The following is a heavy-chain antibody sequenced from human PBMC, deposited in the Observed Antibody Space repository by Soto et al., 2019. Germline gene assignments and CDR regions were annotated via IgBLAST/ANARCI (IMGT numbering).Heavy chain of an antibody. CDR3: ASKTSGYYYYGMDV. CDR2: ISSSSTYI. V-gene: IGHV3-21*01. CDR1: GFTSSSYS. Sequence: GGSLRLSCAASGFTSSSYSMAWVRQAPGKGLEWVSSISSSSTYIHYADSVKGRFTISRDNAKNSLYLQMNSLSAEDTAVYYCASKTSGYYYYGMDVWGQGTTVTVSS. J-gene: IGHJ6*02.